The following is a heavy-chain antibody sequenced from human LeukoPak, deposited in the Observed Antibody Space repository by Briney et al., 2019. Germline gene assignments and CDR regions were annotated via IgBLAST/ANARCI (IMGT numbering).Heavy chain of an antibody. V-gene: IGHV3-23*01. Sequence: PGGSLRLSCAASGFTFSSYNMNWVRQAPGKGLEWVSAISGSGGSTYYADSVKGRFTISRDNSKNTLYLQMNSLRAEDTAVYYCAKDRSQWLVQSAFNIWGQGTMVTVSS. CDR2: ISGSGGST. J-gene: IGHJ3*02. CDR1: GFTFSSYN. CDR3: AKDRSQWLVQSAFNI. D-gene: IGHD6-19*01.